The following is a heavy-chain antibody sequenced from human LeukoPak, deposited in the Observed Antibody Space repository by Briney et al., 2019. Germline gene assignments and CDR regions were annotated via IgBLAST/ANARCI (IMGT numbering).Heavy chain of an antibody. CDR1: GFTFSLYN. CDR2: ISFGGSPT. Sequence: GGSLRLSCAGSGFTFSLYNMHWVRQAPGKGLEWVALISFGGSPTYYADSVRGRFTISRDNSKNTLFLQMSSLKAEDTAVYYCAREGASNGYHYGMDVWGQGATVSVSS. CDR3: AREGASNGYHYGMDV. J-gene: IGHJ6*02. D-gene: IGHD5-12*01. V-gene: IGHV3-30*04.